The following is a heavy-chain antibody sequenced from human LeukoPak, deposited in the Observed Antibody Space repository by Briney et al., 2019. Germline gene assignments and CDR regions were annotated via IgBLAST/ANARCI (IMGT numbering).Heavy chain of an antibody. CDR1: GGSISSYY. CDR3: ARVGRGEAFDI. Sequence: PSETLSLTCTVSGGSISSYYWSWIRQPPGKGLEWIGYIYYSGSTNHNPSFKSRVTISVDTSKNQFSLKLSSVTAADTAVYYCARVGRGEAFDIWGQGTMVTVSS. CDR2: IYYSGST. D-gene: IGHD3-10*01. V-gene: IGHV4-59*01. J-gene: IGHJ3*02.